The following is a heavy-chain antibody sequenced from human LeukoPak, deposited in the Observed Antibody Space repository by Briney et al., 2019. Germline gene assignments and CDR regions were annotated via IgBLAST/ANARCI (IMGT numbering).Heavy chain of an antibody. D-gene: IGHD3-16*01. CDR2: ISGSGGST. Sequence: QPGGSLRLSCAASGFTFSSYAMSWVRQAPGKGLEWVSAISGSGGSTYYADSVKGRFTISRDNSKNTLYLQMNSLRAEDTAVYYCAKDPFLGSSGGNWFDPWGQGTLVTVSS. J-gene: IGHJ5*02. V-gene: IGHV3-23*01. CDR1: GFTFSSYA. CDR3: AKDPFLGSSGGNWFDP.